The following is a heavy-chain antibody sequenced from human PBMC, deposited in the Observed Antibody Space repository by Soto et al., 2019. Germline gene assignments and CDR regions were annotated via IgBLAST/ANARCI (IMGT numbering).Heavy chain of an antibody. J-gene: IGHJ2*01. CDR3: ARYARNGSYDFWSGRRILADWYFDL. Sequence: PSETLSLTCTVSGGSISSYYWSWIRQPPGKGLEWIGYIYYSGSTNYNPSLKSRVTISVDTSKNQFSLKLSSVTAADTAVYYCARYARNGSYDFWSGRRILADWYFDLWGRGTLVTVS. D-gene: IGHD3-3*01. CDR1: GGSISSYY. V-gene: IGHV4-59*01. CDR2: IYYSGST.